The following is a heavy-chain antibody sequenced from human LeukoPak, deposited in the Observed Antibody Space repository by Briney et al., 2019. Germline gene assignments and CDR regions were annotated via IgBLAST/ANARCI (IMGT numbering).Heavy chain of an antibody. Sequence: GRCLRLSCAASGFTFSSYGMHWVRQAPGKGLEWVAVIWYDGSNKYYADSVKGRFTISRDNSKNTLYLQMNSLRAEDTAVYYCAREPHRITIFWIMDVWGQGTTVTVSS. J-gene: IGHJ6*02. V-gene: IGHV3-33*01. CDR3: AREPHRITIFWIMDV. CDR2: IWYDGSNK. D-gene: IGHD3-9*01. CDR1: GFTFSSYG.